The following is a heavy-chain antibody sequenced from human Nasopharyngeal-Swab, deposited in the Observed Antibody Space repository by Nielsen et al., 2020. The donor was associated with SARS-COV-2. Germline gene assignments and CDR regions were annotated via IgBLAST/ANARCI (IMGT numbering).Heavy chain of an antibody. Sequence: VRQMPGKGLEWMGIIYPGDSDTRYSPSFQGRVTISADKSISTAYLQWSSLKASDTAMYYCARLISRFNWNDGFDYWGQGTLVTVSS. J-gene: IGHJ4*02. CDR3: ARLISRFNWNDGFDY. CDR2: IYPGDSDT. D-gene: IGHD1-1*01. V-gene: IGHV5-51*01.